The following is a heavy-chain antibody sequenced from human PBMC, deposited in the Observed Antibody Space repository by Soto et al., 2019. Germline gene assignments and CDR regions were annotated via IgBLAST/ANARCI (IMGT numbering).Heavy chain of an antibody. CDR3: ARVFSGSYGSGSYSHDAFDI. J-gene: IGHJ3*02. Sequence: ASVKVSCKASGYTFTSYCISWVRQAPGQGLEWMGWISAYNGNTNYAQKLQGRVTMTTDTSTSTAYMELRSLRSDDTAVYYCARVFSGSYGSGSYSHDAFDIWGQGTMVTVSS. CDR2: ISAYNGNT. CDR1: GYTFTSYC. D-gene: IGHD3-10*01. V-gene: IGHV1-18*01.